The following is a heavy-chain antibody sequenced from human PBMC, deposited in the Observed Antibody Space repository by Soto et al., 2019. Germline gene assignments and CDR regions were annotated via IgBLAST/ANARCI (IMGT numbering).Heavy chain of an antibody. D-gene: IGHD2-21*01. CDR3: ASVPTGKFGVWNY. V-gene: IGHV3-74*01. CDR2: INTGGTTT. Sequence: EVQLVESGGGLVQPGGSLRLSCAASTFTFSSYWMHWVRQAPGQGLVWVSRINTGGTTTTYADSVKGRFTTSRDNAAKTLYLQMNSLRAEDGAVYYCASVPTGKFGVWNYWGQGTLVTVSS. J-gene: IGHJ4*02. CDR1: TFTFSSYW.